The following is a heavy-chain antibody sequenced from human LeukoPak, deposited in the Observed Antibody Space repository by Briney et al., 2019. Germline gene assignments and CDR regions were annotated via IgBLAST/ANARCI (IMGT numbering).Heavy chain of an antibody. Sequence: GGSLRLSCAASGFTVSDTYMSWVRQAPGKGLEWVSTVHSDGSTYYADSVRGRFTISRDNSKNTLYLQMNSLRAEDTAVYYCARDFAGARDYWGQGTLVTVSS. V-gene: IGHV3-53*01. CDR2: VHSDGST. J-gene: IGHJ4*02. CDR3: ARDFAGARDY. D-gene: IGHD3-10*01. CDR1: GFTVSDTY.